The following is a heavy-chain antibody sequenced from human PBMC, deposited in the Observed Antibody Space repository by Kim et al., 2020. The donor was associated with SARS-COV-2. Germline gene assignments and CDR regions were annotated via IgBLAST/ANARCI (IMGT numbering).Heavy chain of an antibody. CDR2: ST. Sequence: STYYADSVKVRFTISRDNSKNTLYLQMNSLRAEDTAVYYCAKELYDAFDIWGQGTMVTVSS. CDR3: AKELYDAFDI. J-gene: IGHJ3*02. V-gene: IGHV3-23*01. D-gene: IGHD2-8*01.